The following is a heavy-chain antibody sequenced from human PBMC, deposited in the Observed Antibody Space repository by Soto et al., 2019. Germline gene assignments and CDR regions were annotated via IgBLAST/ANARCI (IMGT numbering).Heavy chain of an antibody. CDR3: AKDASYSSSWYADYYYGMDV. Sequence: GGSLRLSCAASGFTFSSYGMHWVRQAPGKGLEWVAVISYDGSNKYYADSVKGRFTISRDNSKNTLYPQMNSLRAEGTAVYYCAKDASYSSSWYADYYYGMDVWGQGTTVTVSS. D-gene: IGHD6-13*01. CDR1: GFTFSSYG. J-gene: IGHJ6*02. V-gene: IGHV3-30*18. CDR2: ISYDGSNK.